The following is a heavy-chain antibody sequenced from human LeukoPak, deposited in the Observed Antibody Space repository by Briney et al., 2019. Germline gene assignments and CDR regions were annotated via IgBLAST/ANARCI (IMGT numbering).Heavy chain of an antibody. Sequence: ASVKVSCKTSGYTFSDYYIHWIRQAPGQGLEWVGWINPNSGDTDYAQKFQGRVTVTRDTSISTAYMELSRLRSDDTAVYYCARGYDILTETGYWGQGTLVTVSS. D-gene: IGHD3-9*01. J-gene: IGHJ4*02. CDR1: GYTFSDYY. V-gene: IGHV1-2*02. CDR2: INPNSGDT. CDR3: ARGYDILTETGY.